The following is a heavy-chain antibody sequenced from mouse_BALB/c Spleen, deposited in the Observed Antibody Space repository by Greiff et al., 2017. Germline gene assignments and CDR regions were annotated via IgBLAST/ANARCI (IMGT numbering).Heavy chain of an antibody. D-gene: IGHD1-1*01. Sequence: EVKLQESGPGLVKPSQSLSLTCTVTGYSITSDYAWNWIRQFPGNKLEWMGYISYSGSTSYNPSLKSRISITRDTSKNQFFLQLNSVTTEDTATYYCARRVVGDYWGQGTSVTVSS. V-gene: IGHV3-2*02. J-gene: IGHJ4*01. CDR3: ARRVVGDY. CDR1: GYSITSDYA. CDR2: ISYSGST.